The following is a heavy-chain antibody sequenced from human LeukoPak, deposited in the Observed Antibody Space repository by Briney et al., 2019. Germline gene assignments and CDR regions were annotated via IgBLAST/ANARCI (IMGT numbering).Heavy chain of an antibody. Sequence: PGGSLRLSCAASGFTVSSNYMSWVRQAPGKGLEWVSVIYSGGSTYYADSVKGRFTISRDNSKNTLYLQMNSLRAEDTAVYYCARDYRPATTYAFDIWGQGTMVPVSS. CDR1: GFTVSSNY. V-gene: IGHV3-53*01. CDR2: IYSGGST. J-gene: IGHJ3*02. CDR3: ARDYRPATTYAFDI. D-gene: IGHD4-11*01.